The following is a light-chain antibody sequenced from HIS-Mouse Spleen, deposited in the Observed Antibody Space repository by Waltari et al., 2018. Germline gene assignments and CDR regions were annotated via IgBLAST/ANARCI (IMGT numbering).Light chain of an antibody. CDR2: DVS. Sequence: QSALTQPASVSGSPGQSTTISSPGNSSDVVGYNFAPCYQQHPGKAPKLMIYDVSNRPSGVSNRFSGSKSGNTASLTISGLQAEDEADYYCSSYTSSSTLVFGGGTKLTVL. V-gene: IGLV2-14*03. J-gene: IGLJ2*01. CDR1: SSDVVGYNF. CDR3: SSYTSSSTLV.